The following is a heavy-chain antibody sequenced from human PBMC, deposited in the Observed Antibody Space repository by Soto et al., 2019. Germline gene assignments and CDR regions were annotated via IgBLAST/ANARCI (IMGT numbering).Heavy chain of an antibody. D-gene: IGHD3-3*01. J-gene: IGHJ4*02. Sequence: QVQLVQSGAEVKKSGASVKVSCKASGYTFTDYHMHWVRQAPGQGLEWMGWITPDSGDTKYAQKFQGRVTMTRDTSISTVYMELTSLTSDDTAVYFCARDRVCFAVVTPAHWGQGTLVSVSS. CDR1: GYTFTDYH. CDR3: ARDRVCFAVVTPAH. CDR2: ITPDSGDT. V-gene: IGHV1-2*02.